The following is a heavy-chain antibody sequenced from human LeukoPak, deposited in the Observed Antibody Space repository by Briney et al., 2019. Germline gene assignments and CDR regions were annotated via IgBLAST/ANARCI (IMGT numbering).Heavy chain of an antibody. CDR1: GGTFSSYA. CDR3: ARARVDCSGGSCYSGGYFDL. D-gene: IGHD2-15*01. Sequence: GSSVKVSCKASGGTFSSYAINWVRQAPGQGLEWMGGIIPIFDTADYAQTFQGRVTITADESTSTAYMELTSLRSEGTAVYYCARARVDCSGGSCYSGGYFDLWGRGTLVTVSS. J-gene: IGHJ2*01. V-gene: IGHV1-69*01. CDR2: IIPIFDTA.